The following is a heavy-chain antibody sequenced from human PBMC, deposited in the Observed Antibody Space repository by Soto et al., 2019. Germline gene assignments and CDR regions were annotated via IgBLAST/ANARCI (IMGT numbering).Heavy chain of an antibody. CDR1: GGSLSSGTW. Sequence: QVRLQESGPGLVKPAETLSLTCVVSGGSLSSGTWWSWVRQAPGQGLEWLGEVHHGGSTNYSPSLKSGVTMSVDKSKNQFSLTLTSVTAADTAVYYCARVWGSGSGSHLKNWGQGTLVSVSS. CDR3: ARVWGSGSGSHLKN. V-gene: IGHV4-4*02. D-gene: IGHD3-10*01. J-gene: IGHJ4*02. CDR2: VHHGGST.